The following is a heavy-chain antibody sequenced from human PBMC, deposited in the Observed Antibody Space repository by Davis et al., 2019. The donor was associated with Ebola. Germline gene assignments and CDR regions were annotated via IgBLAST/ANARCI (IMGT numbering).Heavy chain of an antibody. V-gene: IGHV3-48*02. D-gene: IGHD2-15*01. Sequence: GESLKISCAASGFTFSTHSLNWVRQAPGKGLQWISFIDHTGRTSYYADSVKGRFTISRDDAQNSLYLQMSSLRDEDTAVYYCARDRYCSGGSCYLDYWGQGTLVTVSS. J-gene: IGHJ4*02. CDR2: IDHTGRTS. CDR3: ARDRYCSGGSCYLDY. CDR1: GFTFSTHS.